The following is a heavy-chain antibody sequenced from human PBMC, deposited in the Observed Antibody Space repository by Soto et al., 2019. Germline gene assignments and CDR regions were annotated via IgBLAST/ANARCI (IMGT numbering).Heavy chain of an antibody. CDR3: AKGHYSIGYYYVRGDHFDN. V-gene: IGHV3-23*01. Sequence: GGSLRLSCAASGFTFSSYVMTRVRQAPGKGLEWVSSISGSGGSTYYADSVKGRFTISRDISKDTLYLQMNSLRAEDTAVYYCAKGHYSIGYYYVRGDHFDNWGQGTVVPGSS. D-gene: IGHD3-22*01. CDR2: ISGSGGST. J-gene: IGHJ4*02. CDR1: GFTFSSYV.